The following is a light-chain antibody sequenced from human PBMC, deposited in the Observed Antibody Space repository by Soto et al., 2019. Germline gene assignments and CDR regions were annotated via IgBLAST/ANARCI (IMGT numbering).Light chain of an antibody. V-gene: IGLV2-14*03. J-gene: IGLJ2*01. Sequence: QSVLTQPPSVSGSPGQSVTISCTGTSSDVGGYTRVSWYQQLPGKAPTLLLYDVTSRPSGVSDRFSGSKSGNTASLTISGLQAEDEADYYCTSYTSGSALEVFGGGTKLTVL. CDR1: SSDVGGYTR. CDR3: TSYTSGSALEV. CDR2: DVT.